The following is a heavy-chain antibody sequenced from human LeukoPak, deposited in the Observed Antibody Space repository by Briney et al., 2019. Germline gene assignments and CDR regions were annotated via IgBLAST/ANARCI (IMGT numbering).Heavy chain of an antibody. Sequence: PGGSLRLSCAASGFTFSSYSMNWVRQAPGKGPEWVSSISTSSNYIYYADSVKGRFTISRDNAKNSLYLQMNSLRVEDTDVYYCARDVGAAAPDAFDIWGQGTMATVSS. CDR2: ISTSSNYI. CDR1: GFTFSSYS. J-gene: IGHJ3*02. CDR3: ARDVGAAAPDAFDI. D-gene: IGHD1-26*01. V-gene: IGHV3-21*01.